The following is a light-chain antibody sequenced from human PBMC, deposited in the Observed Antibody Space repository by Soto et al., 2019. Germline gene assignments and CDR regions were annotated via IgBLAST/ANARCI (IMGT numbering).Light chain of an antibody. Sequence: EIVLTQSPDTLSLSPGERATLSCRASQSVSSTYLAWYQLKPGQAPRLLLHGASSRSTGIPARFSGSGSVTDFNFAINRLEPEDFAVYYCQHFGGSPPITFGRGTRLDIK. J-gene: IGKJ5*01. CDR1: QSVSSTY. CDR2: GAS. CDR3: QHFGGSPPIT. V-gene: IGKV3-20*01.